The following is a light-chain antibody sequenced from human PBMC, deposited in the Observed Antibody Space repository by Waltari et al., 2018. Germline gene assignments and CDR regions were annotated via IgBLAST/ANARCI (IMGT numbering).Light chain of an antibody. CDR3: TSYTVSTPLV. V-gene: IGLV2-14*01. J-gene: IGLJ3*02. Sequence: QSALSQPASVSGSPGQSITISCTGTSSDVGSYDYVSWYQQHPGKAPKLIIYEVSNRPSGVSNRFSGSKSGNAASLTISGLQAEDEADYYCTSYTVSTPLVFGGGTKLTVL. CDR1: SSDVGSYDY. CDR2: EVS.